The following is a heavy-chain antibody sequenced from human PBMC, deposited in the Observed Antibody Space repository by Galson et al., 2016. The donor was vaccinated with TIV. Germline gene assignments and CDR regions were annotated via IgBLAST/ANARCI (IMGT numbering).Heavy chain of an antibody. Sequence: SVKVSCKASGYSVTSYDLNWVRQGPGQGLEWMGLINPSVGGTTYAQNFQDRLTMTRDTPTDTVYMELRRLRSDDTAVYYCAGIQSCGGDCYYYDYWGLGTLVTVSS. J-gene: IGHJ4*02. CDR3: AGIQSCGGDCYYYDY. V-gene: IGHV1-46*01. D-gene: IGHD2-21*02. CDR1: GYSVTSYD. CDR2: INPSVGGT.